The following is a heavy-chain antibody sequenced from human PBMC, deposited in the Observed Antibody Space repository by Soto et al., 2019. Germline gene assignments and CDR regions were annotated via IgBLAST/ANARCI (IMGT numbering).Heavy chain of an antibody. CDR1: GYIFTGYH. V-gene: IGHV1-2*02. CDR2: INPNSGDT. J-gene: IGHJ6*02. D-gene: IGHD3-9*01. CDR3: ARDARGTRGFDEMDI. Sequence: GASVKVSCKASGYIFTGYHIHCVVQSPLRCLEWMGWINPNSGDTEYAQNFQGRVTMTRDTSFNLVYMEMSGLMSDDTAVYYCARDARGTRGFDEMDIWGQGTTVTVSS.